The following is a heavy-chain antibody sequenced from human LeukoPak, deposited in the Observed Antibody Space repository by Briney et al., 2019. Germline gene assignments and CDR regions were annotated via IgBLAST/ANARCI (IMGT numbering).Heavy chain of an antibody. J-gene: IGHJ4*02. CDR3: ARDSALLNNGDWYGGSDY. Sequence: ASVKVSCKASGYTFIDYYIHWVRQAPGQGLEWMGWINPNSGDTNYAQKFQGRVTMTRDTSISTAYMELSRLRSDDTAVYYCARDSALLNNGDWYGGSDYWGQGTLVTVSS. V-gene: IGHV1-2*02. CDR2: INPNSGDT. D-gene: IGHD4-17*01. CDR1: GYTFIDYY.